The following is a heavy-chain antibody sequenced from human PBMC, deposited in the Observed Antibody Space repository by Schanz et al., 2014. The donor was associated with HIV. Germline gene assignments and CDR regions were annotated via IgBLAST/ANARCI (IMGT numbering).Heavy chain of an antibody. CDR1: GFIFSSYG. CDR2: IVSSGGDT. J-gene: IGHJ4*02. V-gene: IGHV3-23*04. CDR3: AKSSGWLYAHFDY. Sequence: EVQLVESGGGLVQPGGSLRLSCGASGFIFSSYGMSWVRQAPGKGLEWVSAIVSSGGDTYYADFVEGRFTISRDNSKNTLYLQMHSLRAEDTAVYYCAKSSGWLYAHFDYWGQGTLVTVSS. D-gene: IGHD3-9*01.